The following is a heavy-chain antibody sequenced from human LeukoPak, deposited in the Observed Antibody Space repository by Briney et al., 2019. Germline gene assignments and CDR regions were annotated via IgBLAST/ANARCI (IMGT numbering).Heavy chain of an antibody. CDR2: IKQDGRAK. D-gene: IGHD1-26*01. Sequence: GGTLRLSCVGSGFTFGETWMSWVRQAPGKGLEGVANIKQDGRAKHYVDSVKGRFTISRDNGKNSVFLEMNSLRVEDTAVYYCAKERRLLRIAGGDAFDIWGQGTMVTVSS. V-gene: IGHV3-7*01. J-gene: IGHJ3*02. CDR3: AKERRLLRIAGGDAFDI. CDR1: GFTFGETW.